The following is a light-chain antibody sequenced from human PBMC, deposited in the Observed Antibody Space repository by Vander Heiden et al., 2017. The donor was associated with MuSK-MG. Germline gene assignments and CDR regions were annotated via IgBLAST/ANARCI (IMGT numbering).Light chain of an antibody. CDR2: KDT. J-gene: IGLJ2*01. CDR1: ALPKQY. Sequence: SYELTQPPSVSMSPGQAARITGSGDALPKQYTFWYQQKPGQAPVLVMYKDTERPSGVPERFSGASSGTKVTLTISGVQAEDEADYYCQSADISGTYVIFGGGTKLTVL. V-gene: IGLV3-25*03. CDR3: QSADISGTYVI.